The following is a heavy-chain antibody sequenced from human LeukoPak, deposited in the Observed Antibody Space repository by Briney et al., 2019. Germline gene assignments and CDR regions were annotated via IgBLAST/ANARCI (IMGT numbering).Heavy chain of an antibody. CDR3: ARAPMPNYYYYYMDV. CDR1: DDSISDYY. CDR2: FHNSGTS. V-gene: IGHV4-59*08. Sequence: SETLSLTCTVSDDSISDYYRGWIRQPPGKGLEWIGYFHNSGTSTYNPSLKSRVTISADTSKNQFSLKLSSVTAADTAAYYCARAPMPNYYYYYMDVWGKGTTVTVSS. D-gene: IGHD2-2*01. J-gene: IGHJ6*03.